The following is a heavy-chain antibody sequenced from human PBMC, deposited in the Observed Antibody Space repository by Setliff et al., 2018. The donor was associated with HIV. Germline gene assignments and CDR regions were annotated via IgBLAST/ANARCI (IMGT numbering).Heavy chain of an antibody. D-gene: IGHD3-22*01. CDR3: ARHYYTDPFDY. V-gene: IGHV1-46*01. CDR1: GYTFTSYY. CDR2: INPSGGGT. Sequence: ASVKVSCKASGYTFTSYYMHWVRRAPGQGLEWMGIINPSGGGTTYARKFQGRVTVTTDTSASTGYMELRSLRSDDTAVYYCARHYYTDPFDYWGQGTLVTVSS. J-gene: IGHJ4*02.